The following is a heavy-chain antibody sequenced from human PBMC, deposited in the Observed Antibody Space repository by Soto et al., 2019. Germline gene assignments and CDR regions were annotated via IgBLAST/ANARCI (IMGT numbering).Heavy chain of an antibody. Sequence: QVQLQESGPGLVKPSETLSLTCTVSGGSVSSGNYYWSWIRQPPGKGLEWIGYIYYSGSTNYNPALQSRVTISLDTSKNQFSLKLNSVTAADTAVYSCVRVLITVEAFDIWGQGTMVIVSS. D-gene: IGHD2-21*01. V-gene: IGHV4-61*01. CDR1: GGSVSSGNYY. CDR2: IYYSGST. J-gene: IGHJ3*02. CDR3: VRVLITVEAFDI.